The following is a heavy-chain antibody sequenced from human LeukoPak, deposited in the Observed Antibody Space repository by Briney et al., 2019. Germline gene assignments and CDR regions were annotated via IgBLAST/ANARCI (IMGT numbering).Heavy chain of an antibody. CDR2: ISYDGSNK. V-gene: IGHV3-30-3*01. CDR1: GFTFSSYA. D-gene: IGHD5-24*01. Sequence: QSGGSLRPSCAASGFTFSSYAMHWVRQAPGKGLEWVAVISYDGSNKYYADSVKGRFTISRDNSKNTLYLQMNSLRAEDTAVYYCARSEMATVLYYFDYWGQGTLVTVSS. J-gene: IGHJ4*02. CDR3: ARSEMATVLYYFDY.